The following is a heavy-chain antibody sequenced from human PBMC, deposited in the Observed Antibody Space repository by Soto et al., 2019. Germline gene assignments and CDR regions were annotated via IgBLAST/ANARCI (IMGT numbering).Heavy chain of an antibody. Sequence: EVQLVESGGGLVLPGESLRLSCATSGFTFNNYWMTWVRQAPGKGLEWVASIKQDGSEDDYVDSVKGRFNISRDNAKTSLYLQMTSLRAEDTAVYYWARGGDTKSRAGDYWGQGTLVTVS. V-gene: IGHV3-7*01. CDR3: ARGGDTKSRAGDY. CDR2: IKQDGSED. D-gene: IGHD2-21*02. J-gene: IGHJ4*02. CDR1: GFTFNNYW.